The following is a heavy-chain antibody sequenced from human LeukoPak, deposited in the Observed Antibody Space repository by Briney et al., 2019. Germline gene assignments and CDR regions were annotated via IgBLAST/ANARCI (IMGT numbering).Heavy chain of an antibody. J-gene: IGHJ6*03. CDR3: ARVSMVRGWSYYYYMDV. CDR1: GFTFSSYW. V-gene: IGHV3-7*01. Sequence: PGGSLRLSCAASGFTFSSYWMSWVRQAPGKGLEWVANIKQDGSEKYYVDSVKGRFTISRDNAKNSLYLQMNSLRAEDTAVYYCARVSMVRGWSYYYYMDVWGKGTTVTISS. D-gene: IGHD3-10*01. CDR2: IKQDGSEK.